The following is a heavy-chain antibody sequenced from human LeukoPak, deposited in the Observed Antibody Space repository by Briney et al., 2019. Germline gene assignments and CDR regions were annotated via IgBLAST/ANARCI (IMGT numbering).Heavy chain of an antibody. CDR3: ARDERGDSGF. Sequence: GASVKVSCKASGFTFSHYAFSWVRQAPGQGLEWMGGIFPVFGTTTYAQKFQDRVTITADESTTTVSMEVNSLTSEDTAVYYCARDERGDSGFWGQGALVIVSS. V-gene: IGHV1-69*13. D-gene: IGHD3-22*01. CDR2: IFPVFGTT. CDR1: GFTFSHYA. J-gene: IGHJ4*02.